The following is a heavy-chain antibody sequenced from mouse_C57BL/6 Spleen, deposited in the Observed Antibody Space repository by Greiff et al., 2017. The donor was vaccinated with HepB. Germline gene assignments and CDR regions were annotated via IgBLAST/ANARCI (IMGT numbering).Heavy chain of an antibody. V-gene: IGHV1-55*01. CDR3: ARWRGAYYGSSPSFDY. Sequence: VQLKQPGAELVKPGASVKMSCKASGYTFTSYWITWVKQRPGQGLEWIGDIYPGSGSTNYNEKFKSKATLTVDTSSSTAYMQLSSLTSEDSAVYYCARWRGAYYGSSPSFDYWGQGTTLTVSS. CDR2: IYPGSGST. J-gene: IGHJ2*01. CDR1: GYTFTSYW. D-gene: IGHD1-1*01.